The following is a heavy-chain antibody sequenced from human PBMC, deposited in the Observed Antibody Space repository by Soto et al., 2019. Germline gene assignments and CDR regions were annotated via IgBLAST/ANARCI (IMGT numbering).Heavy chain of an antibody. CDR3: ARRYGWLYFDY. CDR2: IYYSGST. J-gene: IGHJ4*02. D-gene: IGHD6-19*01. Sequence: ASETLSLTCTVSGGSISSYYWSWIRQPPGKGLEWIGYIYYSGSTNYNPSLKSRVTISVDTSKNQFSLKLSSVTAADTAVYYCARRYGWLYFDYWGQGSLVTVSS. V-gene: IGHV4-59*08. CDR1: GGSISSYY.